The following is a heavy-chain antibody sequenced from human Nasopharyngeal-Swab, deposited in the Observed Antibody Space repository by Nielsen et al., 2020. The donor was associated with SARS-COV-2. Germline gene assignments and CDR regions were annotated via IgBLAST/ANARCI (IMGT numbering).Heavy chain of an antibody. V-gene: IGHV3-66*01. CDR1: GFTVSSNY. D-gene: IGHD3-16*01. J-gene: IGHJ4*02. CDR2: FYSDGST. CDR3: AKDWGRLTAAWGCAVDY. Sequence: GGSLRLSCAASGFTVSSNYMSWVRQAPGKGLEWVSVFYSDGSTFYADSVKGRFTISRDNSKNTLYLQMDSLRAEDTAAYYCAKDWGRLTAAWGCAVDYWGQGTLVTVSS.